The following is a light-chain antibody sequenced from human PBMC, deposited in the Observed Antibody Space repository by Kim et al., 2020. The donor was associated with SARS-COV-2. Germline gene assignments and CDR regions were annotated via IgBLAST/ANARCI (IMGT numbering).Light chain of an antibody. V-gene: IGKV3-15*01. CDR1: QNIRSN. Sequence: EIVMTQSPATLSLSPGERATLSCRASQNIRSNLAWYQQRLGQPPRLLIYGASIRATDLAGRFSGSGAGTEFTLTISSLQSEDFAIYYCQQYKGWPRTFGQGTKVDIK. CDR2: GAS. CDR3: QQYKGWPRT. J-gene: IGKJ1*01.